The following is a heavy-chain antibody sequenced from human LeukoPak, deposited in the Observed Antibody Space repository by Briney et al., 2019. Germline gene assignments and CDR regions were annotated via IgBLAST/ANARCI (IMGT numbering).Heavy chain of an antibody. V-gene: IGHV4-59*01. D-gene: IGHD6-25*01. CDR1: GGSISSYY. Sequence: PSETLSLTCTVSGGSISSYYWSWIRQPPGKGVEWIGYIYYSGSTNYNPSLKSRVTISVDTSKNQFSLKLSSVTAADTAVYYCARSKAGSYYYYYYMDVWGKGTTVTVSS. CDR3: ARSKAGSYYYYYYMDV. CDR2: IYYSGST. J-gene: IGHJ6*03.